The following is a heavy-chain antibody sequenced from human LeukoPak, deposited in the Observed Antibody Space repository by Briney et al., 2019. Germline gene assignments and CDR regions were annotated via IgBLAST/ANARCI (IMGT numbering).Heavy chain of an antibody. CDR2: ISSSSSYM. D-gene: IGHD5-12*01. V-gene: IGHV3-21*01. J-gene: IGHJ4*02. CDR1: GFTVSTNY. Sequence: GGSLRLSCAASGFTVSTNYMNWVRQAPGKGLEWVSFISSSSSYMYYADSVKGRFTISRDNTKKSLYLQMNSPRAEDTAVYYCARDFSGYDYNFDYWGQGTLVTVSS. CDR3: ARDFSGYDYNFDY.